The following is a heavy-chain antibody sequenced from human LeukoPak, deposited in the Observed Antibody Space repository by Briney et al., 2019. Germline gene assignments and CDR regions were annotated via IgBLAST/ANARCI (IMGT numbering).Heavy chain of an antibody. J-gene: IGHJ4*02. CDR3: AKDRHSSSFVGCY. V-gene: IGHV3-23*01. Sequence: PGGSLRLSCTASGFTISSYGMSWIRQAPGKGLEWVSAISGSGGSTYYADSVKGRFTISRDNSKNTLYLQMNSLRAEDTAVYYCAKDRHSSSFVGCYWGQGTLVTVSS. CDR2: ISGSGGST. CDR1: GFTISSYG. D-gene: IGHD6-6*01.